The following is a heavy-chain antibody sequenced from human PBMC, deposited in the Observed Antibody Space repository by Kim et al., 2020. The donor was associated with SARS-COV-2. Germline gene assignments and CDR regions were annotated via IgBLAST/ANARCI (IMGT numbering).Heavy chain of an antibody. CDR2: ISSSSSYI. D-gene: IGHD3-9*01. CDR1: GFTFSSYS. V-gene: IGHV3-21*01. CDR3: AREGRYYDILTGYYQY. Sequence: GGSLRLSCAASGFTFSSYSMNWVRQAPGKGLEWVSSISSSSSYIYYADSVKGRFTISRDNAKNSLYLQMNSLRAEDTAVYYCAREGRYYDILTGYYQYWGQGTLVTVSS. J-gene: IGHJ4*02.